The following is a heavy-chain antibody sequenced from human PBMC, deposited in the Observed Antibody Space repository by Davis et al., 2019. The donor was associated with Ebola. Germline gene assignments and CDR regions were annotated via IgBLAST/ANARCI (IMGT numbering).Heavy chain of an antibody. CDR1: GGSIRSSSFL. D-gene: IGHD3-10*01. V-gene: IGHV4-39*07. Sequence: MPSETLSLTCTVSGGSIRSSSFLWGWIRQPPGKGLEWIGTIFYSGSTNYNPSLKSRVTISVDTSKKQFSLKLSSVTAADTAVYYCARGDYYGSGSQIDYWGQGTLVTVSS. CDR3: ARGDYYGSGSQIDY. J-gene: IGHJ4*02. CDR2: IFYSGST.